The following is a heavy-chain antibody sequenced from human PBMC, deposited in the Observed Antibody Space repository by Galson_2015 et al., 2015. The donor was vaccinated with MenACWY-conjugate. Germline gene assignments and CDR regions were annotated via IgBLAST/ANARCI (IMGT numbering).Heavy chain of an antibody. V-gene: IGHV4-39*01. J-gene: IGHJ5*02. Sequence: TLSLTCTVSGGSISSSSYYWGWIRQPPGKGLEWIGSIYYSGSTYYNPSLKSRVTISVDTSKNQFSLKLSSVTAADTAVYYCARNPSIAARWGWFDPWGQGTLVTVSS. D-gene: IGHD6-6*01. CDR3: ARNPSIAARWGWFDP. CDR1: GGSISSSSYY. CDR2: IYYSGST.